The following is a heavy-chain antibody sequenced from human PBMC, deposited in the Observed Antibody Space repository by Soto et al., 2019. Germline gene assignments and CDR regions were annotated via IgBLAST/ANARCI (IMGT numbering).Heavy chain of an antibody. CDR1: GFTVSSNY. V-gene: IGHV3-53*01. CDR2: IYSAGNT. J-gene: IGHJ4*02. D-gene: IGHD6-13*01. Sequence: EVQLVASGGDLIQPGGSLRLSCAVSGFTVSSNYMTWVRQAPGKGLEWVSVIYSAGNTYYADSVKGRFTISRDNSKNTLYLQMNSLRAEDTAMYYCARGVNDFDYWGQGTLVTVSS. CDR3: ARGVNDFDY.